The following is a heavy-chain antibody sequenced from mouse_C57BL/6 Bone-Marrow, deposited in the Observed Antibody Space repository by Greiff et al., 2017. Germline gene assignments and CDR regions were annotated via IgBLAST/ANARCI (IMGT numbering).Heavy chain of an antibody. Sequence: QVQLQQPGAELVKPGASVKLSCKASGYTFTSYWMHWVKQRPGQGLEWIGMIHPNSGSTNYNEKFKSKATLTVDKSSSTAYMQLSSLTSEDSAVYYCADYYGSLSYAMYYWGQGTSVTVSS. J-gene: IGHJ4*01. CDR3: ADYYGSLSYAMYY. CDR2: IHPNSGST. D-gene: IGHD1-1*01. V-gene: IGHV1-64*01. CDR1: GYTFTSYW.